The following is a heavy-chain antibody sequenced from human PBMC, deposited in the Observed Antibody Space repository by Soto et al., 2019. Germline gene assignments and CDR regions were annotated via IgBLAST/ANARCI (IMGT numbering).Heavy chain of an antibody. V-gene: IGHV5-51*07. J-gene: IGHJ6*02. D-gene: IGHD1-26*01. CDR3: ARSSGSYYSACGTDA. CDR2: IYPCDSDT. CDR1: LYRFTSYW. Sequence: EALKISCKGSLYRFTSYWIGWLHQIPGKGLEWMGIIYPCDSDTRYSPSFQGQVTLSADKSITTDYLQWSSLKASDTAMYYCARSSGSYYSACGTDAWGQGNTAT.